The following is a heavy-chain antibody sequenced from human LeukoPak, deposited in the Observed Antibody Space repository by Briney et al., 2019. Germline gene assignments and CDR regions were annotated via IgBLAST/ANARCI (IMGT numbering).Heavy chain of an antibody. CDR3: ASGWKGYDYVWGSYRNDY. D-gene: IGHD3-16*02. CDR2: ISSSSSYI. J-gene: IGHJ4*02. CDR1: GFTFSSYS. Sequence: PGGSLRLSCAASGFTFSSYSMNWVRQAPGKGLEWDSSISSSSSYIYYADSVKGRFTISRNNAKNSLYLQMNSLRAEDTAVYYCASGWKGYDYVWGSYRNDYWGQGTLVTVSS. V-gene: IGHV3-21*01.